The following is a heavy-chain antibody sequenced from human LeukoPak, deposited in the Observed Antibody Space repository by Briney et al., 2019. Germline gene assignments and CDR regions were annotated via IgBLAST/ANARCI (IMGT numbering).Heavy chain of an antibody. Sequence: GGSLRLSCAASGFTVSSNYMSLVRQAPGKGLEWVSVIYSGGSTYYADSVKGRFTISRDNSKNTLYLQMNSLRAEDTAVYYCARDSGAYYYDSSGYNDAFDIWGQGTMVTVSS. J-gene: IGHJ3*02. V-gene: IGHV3-53*01. CDR3: ARDSGAYYYDSSGYNDAFDI. CDR1: GFTVSSNY. D-gene: IGHD3-22*01. CDR2: IYSGGST.